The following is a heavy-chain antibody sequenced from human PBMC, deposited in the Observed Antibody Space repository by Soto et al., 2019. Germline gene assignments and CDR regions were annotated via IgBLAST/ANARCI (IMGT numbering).Heavy chain of an antibody. J-gene: IGHJ4*02. CDR2: IEISGRAT. CDR3: AKGDGGYFDH. D-gene: IGHD3-16*01. CDR1: GFSFSNYA. Sequence: EVQLLKSGGGLVQPGGSLRLSCIASGFSFSNYAMIWVRQAPGKGPEWVSSIEISGRATYYADAVKGRFTISRDDSKNAVYLQMNSLRGEDTAVYFCAKGDGGYFDHWGQGRLVTVSS. V-gene: IGHV3-23*05.